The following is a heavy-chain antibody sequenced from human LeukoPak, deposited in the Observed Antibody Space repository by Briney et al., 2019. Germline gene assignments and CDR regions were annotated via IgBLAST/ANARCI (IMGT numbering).Heavy chain of an antibody. CDR2: ISGGGSST. Sequence: PGGSLRLSCAASGFTFTSYAMSRVLQAPGKGLEWVSVISGGGSSTYYADSVKGRFTISRDNSKNTLYLQMNGLRGEDTAVYYCAKESGQLDVWGKGTTVTVSS. CDR1: GFTFTSYA. D-gene: IGHD3-3*01. CDR3: AKESGQLDV. V-gene: IGHV3-23*01. J-gene: IGHJ6*04.